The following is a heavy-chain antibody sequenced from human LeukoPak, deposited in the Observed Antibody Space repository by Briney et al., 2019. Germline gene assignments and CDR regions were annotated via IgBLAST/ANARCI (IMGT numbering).Heavy chain of an antibody. D-gene: IGHD3-3*01. CDR3: AGADYDFWSGCGFDY. V-gene: IGHV3-30*01. CDR2: ISYDGSNK. Sequence: PGGSLRLSCAASGFTFSSYAMHWVRQAPGKGLEWVAVISYDGSNKYYADSVKGRFTISRDNSKNTLYLQMNSLRAEDTAVYYCAGADYDFWSGCGFDYWGQGTLVTVSS. J-gene: IGHJ4*02. CDR1: GFTFSSYA.